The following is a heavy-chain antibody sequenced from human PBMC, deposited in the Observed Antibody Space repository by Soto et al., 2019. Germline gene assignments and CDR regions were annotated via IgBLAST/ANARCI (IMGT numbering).Heavy chain of an antibody. CDR3: ARAAWFLERLSPPSFDY. J-gene: IGHJ4*02. CDR1: GGSISSSSYY. D-gene: IGHD3-3*01. CDR2: IYYSGST. Sequence: SETLSLTCTVSGGSISSSSYYWGWIRQPPGKGLEWIGSIYYSGSTYYNPSLKSRVTISVDTSKNQFSLKLSSVTAADTAVYYCARAAWFLERLSPPSFDYWGQGTLVTVSS. V-gene: IGHV4-39*01.